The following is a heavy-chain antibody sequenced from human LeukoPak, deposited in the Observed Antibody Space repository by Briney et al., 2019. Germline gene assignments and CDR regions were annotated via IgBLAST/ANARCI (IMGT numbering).Heavy chain of an antibody. Sequence: SETLSLTCTVSGGSISNYYWSWIRQPPGKGLEWIGYIYYSGSTNYNPSLKSRVTISVDTSKNQLSLKLSSVTAADTAVYYCARVGGTNYYYYGMDVWGQGTTVTVSS. CDR1: GGSISNYY. CDR3: ARVGGTNYYYYGMDV. V-gene: IGHV4-59*01. CDR2: IYYSGST. D-gene: IGHD1-26*01. J-gene: IGHJ6*02.